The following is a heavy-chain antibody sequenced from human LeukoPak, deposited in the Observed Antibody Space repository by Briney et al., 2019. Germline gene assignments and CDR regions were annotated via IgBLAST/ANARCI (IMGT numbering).Heavy chain of an antibody. J-gene: IGHJ6*03. CDR3: ARGSEYCSSTSCYTRGDYYYYMDV. D-gene: IGHD2-2*02. CDR1: GGSCSGYY. Sequence: PSETLSLTCAVYGGSCSGYYWSWIRQPPGKGLEWIGRIYTSGSTNYNPSLKSRVTMSVDTSKNQFSLKLSSVTAADTAVYYCARGSEYCSSTSCYTRGDYYYYMDVWGKGTTVTVSS. CDR2: IYTSGST. V-gene: IGHV4-59*10.